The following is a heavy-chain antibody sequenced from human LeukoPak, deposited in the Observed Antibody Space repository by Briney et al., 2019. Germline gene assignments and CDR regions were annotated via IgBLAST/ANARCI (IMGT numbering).Heavy chain of an antibody. CDR2: ISTTSATI. CDR3: ARGGYSPDY. J-gene: IGHJ4*02. CDR1: GFTFNTYS. V-gene: IGHV3-48*01. D-gene: IGHD3-22*01. Sequence: GGSLRLSCVASGFTFNTYSMNWVRQTPGRGLEWVSYISTTSATIYYADSVKGRFTISRDNVKNSLYLQMNSLRTEDTALYYCARGGYSPDYWGQGTLVTVSS.